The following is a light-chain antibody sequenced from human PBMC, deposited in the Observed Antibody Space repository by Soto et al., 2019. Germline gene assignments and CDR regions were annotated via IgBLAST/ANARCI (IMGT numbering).Light chain of an antibody. CDR3: QQANTFPIT. Sequence: DIQMTQSPPSVSASVGDRVTITCRASQGVGTWLVWYQQKPGKAPRLLIYAASRLQGGVPSRFSGSGSGTDFTLTISSLQPEDFATYYCQQANTFPITFGQGTRLDIE. CDR1: QGVGTW. CDR2: AAS. J-gene: IGKJ5*01. V-gene: IGKV1-12*01.